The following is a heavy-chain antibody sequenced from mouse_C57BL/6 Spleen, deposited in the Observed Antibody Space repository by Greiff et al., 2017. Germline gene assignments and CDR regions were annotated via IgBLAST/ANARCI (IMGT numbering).Heavy chain of an antibody. CDR3: ARVLGRFYAMDY. Sequence: VQLKESGGGLVKPGGSLKLSCAASGFTFSSYAMSWVRQTPEKRLEWVATISDGGSYTYYPDNVKGRFTISRDNAKNNLYLQMSHLKSEDTAMYYCARVLGRFYAMDYWGQGTSVTVSS. CDR2: ISDGGSYT. V-gene: IGHV5-4*01. D-gene: IGHD4-1*01. J-gene: IGHJ4*01. CDR1: GFTFSSYA.